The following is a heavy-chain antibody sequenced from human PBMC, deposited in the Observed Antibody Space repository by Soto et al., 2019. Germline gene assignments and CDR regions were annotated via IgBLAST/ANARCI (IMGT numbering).Heavy chain of an antibody. CDR3: AKDPTIFGVVPADY. V-gene: IGHV3-23*01. CDR2: ISGSGGST. CDR1: GFTFSSYA. J-gene: IGHJ4*02. Sequence: GGSLRLSCAASGFTFSSYAMSWVRQAPGKGLEWVSAISGSGGSTSYADSVKGRFTISRDNSKNTLYLQMNSLRAEDTAVYYCAKDPTIFGVVPADYWGQGTLVTVSS. D-gene: IGHD3-3*01.